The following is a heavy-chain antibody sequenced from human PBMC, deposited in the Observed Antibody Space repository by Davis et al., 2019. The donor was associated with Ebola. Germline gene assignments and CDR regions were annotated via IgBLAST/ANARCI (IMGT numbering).Heavy chain of an antibody. D-gene: IGHD2-15*01. V-gene: IGHV3-33*01. CDR2: IWYDGSNK. J-gene: IGHJ3*02. CDR1: GYTFTSYG. Sequence: SCKASGYTFTSYGISWVRQAPGKGLEWVAVIWYDGSNKYYADSVKGRFTISRDNSKNTLYLQMNSLRAEDTAVYYCASLSLEYCSGGSCYSNDAFDIWGQGTMVTVSS. CDR3: ASLSLEYCSGGSCYSNDAFDI.